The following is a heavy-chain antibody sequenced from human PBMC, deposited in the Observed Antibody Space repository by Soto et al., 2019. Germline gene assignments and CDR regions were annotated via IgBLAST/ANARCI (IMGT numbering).Heavy chain of an antibody. CDR3: AKERSSGWSFDY. Sequence: EVPLLESGGGLVQPGGSLRLSCAASGFTFSTYAMNWVRQAPGKGLEWVSGISGSGDSTYYADSVKGRFTVPRDNSKNTLYLQMNSLRAEDTAVFYCAKERSSGWSFDYWGQGTLVTVSS. J-gene: IGHJ4*02. D-gene: IGHD6-19*01. CDR1: GFTFSTYA. V-gene: IGHV3-23*01. CDR2: ISGSGDST.